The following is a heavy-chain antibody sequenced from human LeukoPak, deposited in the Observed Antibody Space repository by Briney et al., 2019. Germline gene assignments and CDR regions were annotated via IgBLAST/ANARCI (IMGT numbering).Heavy chain of an antibody. V-gene: IGHV4-39*01. CDR1: GGSISSSSYY. CDR2: IYYSGST. J-gene: IGHJ4*02. CDR3: ARLRQLVPRV. Sequence: PPEPLSLTCTVSGGSISSSSYYCGWIRQPPGKGLEWIGSIYYSGSTYYNPSLKSRVTISVDTSKNQFSLKLSSVTAADTAVYYCARLRQLVPRVWGQGTLVTVSS. D-gene: IGHD6-13*01.